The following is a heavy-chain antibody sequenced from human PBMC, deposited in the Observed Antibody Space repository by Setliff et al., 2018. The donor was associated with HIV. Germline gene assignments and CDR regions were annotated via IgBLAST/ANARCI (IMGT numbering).Heavy chain of an antibody. D-gene: IGHD6-13*01. CDR3: ARADSSNWYHVDY. J-gene: IGHJ4*02. CDR1: GYTVTELS. V-gene: IGHV1-24*01. Sequence: GASVKVSCKVSGYTVTELSINWVRQAPGKGPEWMGGFDPEDNKIVYAQKFQGRVTTTEDTSTDTAYMELSSLRPEDTAVYYCARADSSNWYHVDYWGQGTLVTVSS. CDR2: FDPEDNKI.